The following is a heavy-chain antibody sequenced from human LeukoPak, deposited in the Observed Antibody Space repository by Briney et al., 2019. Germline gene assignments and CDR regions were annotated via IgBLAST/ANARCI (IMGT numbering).Heavy chain of an antibody. CDR2: IYRSGRT. J-gene: IGHJ4*02. D-gene: IGHD3-3*01. Sequence: PSETLSLTCTFSGGSISSYYWSWIRQPPGKGLEWIGYIYRSGRTYYNPSLQSRVTISIDTSKNQFSLKLTSVTAADTAMYYCATDPYDFWSGSFDSWGQGTLVTVSS. V-gene: IGHV4-59*01. CDR1: GGSISSYY. CDR3: ATDPYDFWSGSFDS.